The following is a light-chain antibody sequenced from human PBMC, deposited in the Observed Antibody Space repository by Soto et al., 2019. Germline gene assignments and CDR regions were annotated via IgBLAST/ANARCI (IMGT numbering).Light chain of an antibody. CDR3: QQYGSSGT. J-gene: IGKJ1*01. CDR1: QSVSNNY. CDR2: GAS. V-gene: IGKV3-20*01. Sequence: EIVLTQSPGTLSLSPGERATLSCRASQSVSNNYLAWYQQKPGQAPRLLIYGASNRATGIPDRFSRSGSGTDFTRTISRLEPEDFAVYYCQQYGSSGTFGQGTKVDIK.